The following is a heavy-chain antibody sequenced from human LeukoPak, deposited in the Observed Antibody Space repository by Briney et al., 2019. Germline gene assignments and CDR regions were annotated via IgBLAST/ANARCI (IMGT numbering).Heavy chain of an antibody. V-gene: IGHV3-7*01. CDR1: GFTFSSYR. J-gene: IGHJ4*02. D-gene: IGHD2-15*01. Sequence: QSGGSLRLSSAASGFTFSSYRMSWVRQAPGKGLEWVANINQDGSEKYYVGSVRGRFTISRDNAKNSLFLQMNSLRAEDTAVYYCARVYCSGGSCHAFLDYWGQGTLVTVSS. CDR3: ARVYCSGGSCHAFLDY. CDR2: INQDGSEK.